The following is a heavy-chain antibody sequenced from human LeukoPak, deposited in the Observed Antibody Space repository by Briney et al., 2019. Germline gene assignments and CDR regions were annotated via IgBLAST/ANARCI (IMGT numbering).Heavy chain of an antibody. D-gene: IGHD2-15*01. CDR2: IYYSGST. V-gene: IGHV4-31*03. CDR1: GGSISSGGYY. Sequence: SETLSLTCTVSGGSISSGGYYRSWIRQHPGKGLEWIGYIYYSGSTYYNPSLKSRVTISVDTSKNQFSLKLSSVTAADTAVYYCARVRYCSGGSCSSGILFDYWGQGTLVTVSS. CDR3: ARVRYCSGGSCSSGILFDY. J-gene: IGHJ4*02.